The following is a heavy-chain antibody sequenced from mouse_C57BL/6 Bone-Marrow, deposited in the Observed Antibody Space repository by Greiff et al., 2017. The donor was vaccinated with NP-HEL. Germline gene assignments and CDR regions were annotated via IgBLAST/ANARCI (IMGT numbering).Heavy chain of an antibody. CDR1: GYSFTSYY. CDR3: ARGIYYDYAWFAY. J-gene: IGHJ3*01. Sequence: VQLQQSGPELVKPGASVKISCKASGYSFTSYYIHWVKQRPGQGLEWIGWIYPGSGNTTYNEKFKGKATLTADTSSSTAYMQLSSLTSEDSAVYYCARGIYYDYAWFAYWGQGTLVTVSA. D-gene: IGHD2-4*01. V-gene: IGHV1-66*01. CDR2: IYPGSGNT.